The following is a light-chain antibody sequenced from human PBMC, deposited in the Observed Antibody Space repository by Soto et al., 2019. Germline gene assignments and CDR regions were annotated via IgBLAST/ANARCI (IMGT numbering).Light chain of an antibody. CDR1: QSLLHSNGYNY. Sequence: DMGMTQSPLSLPVTPGEAASISCRSSQSLLHSNGYNYLDWYLQKSGQSPQLLIYLGSNRSSGVPDRFSGSGSGTDFTLKISRVEAEDVGVYYCMQALQTPITFGQGTRLEIK. CDR2: LGS. J-gene: IGKJ5*01. V-gene: IGKV2-28*01. CDR3: MQALQTPIT.